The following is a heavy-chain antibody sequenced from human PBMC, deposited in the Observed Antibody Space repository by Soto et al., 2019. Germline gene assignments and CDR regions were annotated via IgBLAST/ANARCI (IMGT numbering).Heavy chain of an antibody. V-gene: IGHV5-51*01. Sequence: GESLKISCKGSGYSFTSYWIGWVRQMPGKGLEWMGSIYPGDSDTRYSPSCQGQVTISADKSISTAYLQWSSLKASDTAMYYCARIRVVVIPDYFDYWGQGTLVTVSS. CDR3: ARIRVVVIPDYFDY. CDR2: IYPGDSDT. D-gene: IGHD3-22*01. J-gene: IGHJ4*02. CDR1: GYSFTSYW.